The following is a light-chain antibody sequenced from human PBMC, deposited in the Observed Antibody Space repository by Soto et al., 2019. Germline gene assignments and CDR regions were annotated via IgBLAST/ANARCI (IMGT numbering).Light chain of an antibody. CDR3: QQSGSSPGT. V-gene: IGKV3-20*01. Sequence: EIVLTQSPGTLSLSPGERATLSCRASQSVSSIYLAWYQQKPGQAPRLLIYDVSSRATGIPDRFSGGGSGTDFTLTISRLEPEDFAVYYCQQSGSSPGTFGQGTKVEIK. J-gene: IGKJ1*01. CDR1: QSVSSIY. CDR2: DVS.